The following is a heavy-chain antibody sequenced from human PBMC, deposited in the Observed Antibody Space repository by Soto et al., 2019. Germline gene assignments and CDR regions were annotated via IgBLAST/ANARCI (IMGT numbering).Heavy chain of an antibody. Sequence: SEALSLTCAVSGGSISSGGYYWSWIRQHPGKGLEWIGYIYYSGSTYYNPSLKSRVTISVDTSKNQFSLKLSSVTAADTAVYYCARVGGINWFDPWGQGTLVTVSS. J-gene: IGHJ5*02. D-gene: IGHD3-16*01. CDR1: GGSISSGGYY. CDR2: IYYSGST. CDR3: ARVGGINWFDP. V-gene: IGHV4-31*11.